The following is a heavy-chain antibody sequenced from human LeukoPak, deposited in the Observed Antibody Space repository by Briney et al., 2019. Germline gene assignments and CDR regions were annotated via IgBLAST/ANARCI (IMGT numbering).Heavy chain of an antibody. Sequence: GSLRLSCAASGFTFSSYSMNWVRQAPGKGLEWVSSISSSSNYIYYADSVKGRFTISRDNAKNSLYLQMNSLRAEDTAVYYCARDYLVVPAAMWWFDPWGQGTLVTVSS. V-gene: IGHV3-21*01. CDR1: GFTFSSYS. CDR2: ISSSSNYI. CDR3: ARDYLVVPAAMWWFDP. D-gene: IGHD2-2*01. J-gene: IGHJ5*02.